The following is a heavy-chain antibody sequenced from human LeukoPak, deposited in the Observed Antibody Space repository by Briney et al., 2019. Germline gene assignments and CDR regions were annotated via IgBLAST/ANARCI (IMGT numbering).Heavy chain of an antibody. CDR2: INPSGGTT. CDR1: GYTFTGYY. D-gene: IGHD1-1*01. Sequence: ASVKVSCKASGYTFTGYYIHWVRQAPGQGLEWMGIINPSGGTTVYAQKFQGRLTMTRDTSTSTVYMELSSLRSEDTAVHYCARASHWNDFDYWGQGTLVTVSS. V-gene: IGHV1-46*01. CDR3: ARASHWNDFDY. J-gene: IGHJ4*02.